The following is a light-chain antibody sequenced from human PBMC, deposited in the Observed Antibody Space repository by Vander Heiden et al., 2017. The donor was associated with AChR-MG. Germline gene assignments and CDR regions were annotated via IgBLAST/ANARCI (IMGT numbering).Light chain of an antibody. J-gene: IGKJ1*01. CDR2: WAS. Sequence: DIVTTTSPDSLAVSLAERATINCKSSQRVLYTSNNKNYLAWYQQKPGQPPKLLIYWASTRESGVPDRFSGSGSGTDFTLTISSLQAEDVAVYYCQQDYSTPRTFGQGTKVEIK. V-gene: IGKV4-1*01. CDR1: QRVLYTSNNKNY. CDR3: QQDYSTPRT.